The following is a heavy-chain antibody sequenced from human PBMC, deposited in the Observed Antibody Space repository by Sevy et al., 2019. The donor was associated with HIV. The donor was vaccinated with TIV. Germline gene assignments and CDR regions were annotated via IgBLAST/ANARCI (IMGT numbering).Heavy chain of an antibody. Sequence: GGSLRLSCAASGFTFSSYAMRWVRQAPGKGLEWVAVISYDGSNKYYADSVKGRFTISRDNSKNTLYLQMNSLRAEDTAVYYCARAYSGSQGDYWGQGTLVTVSS. CDR1: GFTFSSYA. V-gene: IGHV3-30-3*01. D-gene: IGHD3-10*01. CDR2: ISYDGSNK. J-gene: IGHJ4*02. CDR3: ARAYSGSQGDY.